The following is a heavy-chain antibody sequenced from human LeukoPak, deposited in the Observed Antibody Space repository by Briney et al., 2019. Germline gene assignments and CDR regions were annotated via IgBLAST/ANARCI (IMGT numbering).Heavy chain of an antibody. J-gene: IGHJ1*01. V-gene: IGHV4-30-4*01. CDR1: GGSISSGDYY. CDR2: IYYSEST. Sequence: SQTLSLTCTVSGGSISSGDYYWSWIRQPPGKGLEWIGYIYYSESTYYNPSLKSRVTISVDTSKNQFSLKLSSVTAADTAVYYCARAVEGIAAAGPFQHWGQGTLVTVSS. CDR3: ARAVEGIAAAGPFQH. D-gene: IGHD6-13*01.